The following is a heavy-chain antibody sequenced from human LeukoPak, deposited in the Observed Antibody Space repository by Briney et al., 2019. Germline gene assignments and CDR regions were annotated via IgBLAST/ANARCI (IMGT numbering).Heavy chain of an antibody. D-gene: IGHD3-9*01. J-gene: IGHJ5*02. CDR2: INSDGSST. V-gene: IGHV3-74*01. CDR3: AREMADILTGYYPYNWFDP. Sequence: GGSLRLSCAASGFTFSSYWMHWARQAPGKGLVWVSRINSDGSSTSYADSVKGRFTISRDNAKNTLYLQMNSLRAEDTAVYYCAREMADILTGYYPYNWFDPWGQGTLVTVSS. CDR1: GFTFSSYW.